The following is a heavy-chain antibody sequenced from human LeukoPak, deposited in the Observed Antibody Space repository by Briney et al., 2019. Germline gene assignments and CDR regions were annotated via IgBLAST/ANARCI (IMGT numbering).Heavy chain of an antibody. CDR3: ARGSGCSYGS. CDR2: INHSGST. Sequence: SETLSLTCAVYGGSFSGYYWSWIRQPPGKGLEWIGEINHSGSTNYNPSLKSRVTISVDTSKNQFSLKLSSVTAADTAVYYCARGSGCSYGSWGQGTLVTVSS. CDR1: GGSFSGYY. D-gene: IGHD5-18*01. J-gene: IGHJ5*02. V-gene: IGHV4-34*09.